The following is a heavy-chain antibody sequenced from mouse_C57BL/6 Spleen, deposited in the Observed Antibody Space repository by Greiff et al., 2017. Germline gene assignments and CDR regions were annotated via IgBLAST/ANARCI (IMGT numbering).Heavy chain of an antibody. CDR2: ISSGSSTI. CDR3: AGGSSYLAMDY. D-gene: IGHD1-1*01. J-gene: IGHJ4*01. Sequence: EVKLMESGGGLVKPGGSLKLSCAASGFTFSDYGMHWVRQAPEKGLEWVAYISSGSSTIYYAHTVKGRFTISRENAKNTLCLQMTSLRAEDTAMDYWAGGSSYLAMDYWGQGTSVTVSS. V-gene: IGHV5-17*01. CDR1: GFTFSDYG.